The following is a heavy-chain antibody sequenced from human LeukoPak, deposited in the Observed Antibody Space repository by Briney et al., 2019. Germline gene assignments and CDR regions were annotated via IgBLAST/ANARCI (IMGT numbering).Heavy chain of an antibody. Sequence: GGSLRLSCAASGFTFSSYWMHWVRQAPGKGLVWVSRIKTDGSSTTYADSVKGRFTISRDNAKNTLYLQMNSLRVDDTAVYYCARDIASRRIDYWGQGTPVTVSS. D-gene: IGHD6-6*01. CDR3: ARDIASRRIDY. CDR2: IKTDGSST. CDR1: GFTFSSYW. J-gene: IGHJ4*02. V-gene: IGHV3-74*01.